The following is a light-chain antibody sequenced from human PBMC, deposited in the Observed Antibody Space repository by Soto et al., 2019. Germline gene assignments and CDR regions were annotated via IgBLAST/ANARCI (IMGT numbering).Light chain of an antibody. CDR3: TQYKDWRPA. V-gene: IGKV3-15*01. CDR2: GAS. J-gene: IGKJ1*01. CDR1: QSVNTN. Sequence: TVMTQSPATLSVSPGERVTLSCRASQSVNTNLAWYQQKPGQGPRLLVYGASPRATGVPIRFSGSGSGTQSALTISSMQSADVAVYHCTQYKDWRPAFGQGTKAEIK.